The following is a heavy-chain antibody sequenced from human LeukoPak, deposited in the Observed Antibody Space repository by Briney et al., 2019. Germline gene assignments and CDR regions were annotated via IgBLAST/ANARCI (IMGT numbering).Heavy chain of an antibody. CDR2: ITNSGGST. V-gene: IGHV3-23*01. CDR1: GFTFSSYA. D-gene: IGHD2-2*01. J-gene: IGHJ5*02. Sequence: GGSLRLSCAASGFTFSSYAMNWVRQAPGKGLEWVSAITNSGGSTYYADSVKGRFTISRDNSKNTLHLQMNSLRAEDTAVYYCARDRGYCSSTSCYWWLDPWGQGTLVTVSS. CDR3: ARDRGYCSSTSCYWWLDP.